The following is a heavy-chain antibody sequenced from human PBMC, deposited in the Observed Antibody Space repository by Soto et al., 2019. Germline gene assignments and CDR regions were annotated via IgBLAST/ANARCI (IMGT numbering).Heavy chain of an antibody. CDR3: VRGSLAYCGGDCYSTNKNWFDP. V-gene: IGHV1-18*01. CDR1: GYTFTSYG. J-gene: IGHJ5*02. Sequence: ASVKVSCKASGYTFTSYGISWVRQAPGQGLEWMGWISAYNGNTNYAQKLQGRVTMTTDTSTSTAYMELRSLRSDDTAVYYCVRGSLAYCGGDCYSTNKNWFDPWGQGTLVTV. CDR2: ISAYNGNT. D-gene: IGHD2-21*01.